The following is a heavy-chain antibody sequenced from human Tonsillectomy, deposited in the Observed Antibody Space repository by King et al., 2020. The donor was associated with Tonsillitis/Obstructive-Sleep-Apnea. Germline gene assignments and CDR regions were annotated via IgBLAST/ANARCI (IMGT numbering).Heavy chain of an antibody. CDR3: ARQSWVEDSFDI. J-gene: IGHJ3*02. V-gene: IGHV4-59*08. CDR1: GGSISSYY. CDR2: IHYSGST. D-gene: IGHD1-26*01. Sequence: VQLQESGPGLVKPSETLSLTCTVSGGSISSYYWSWIRQPPGRGLEWIAYIHYSGSTNYNPSLKSRVTISVDTSKNQFSLKLSSVTAADTAVYYCARQSWVEDSFDIWVQGTVVTVSS.